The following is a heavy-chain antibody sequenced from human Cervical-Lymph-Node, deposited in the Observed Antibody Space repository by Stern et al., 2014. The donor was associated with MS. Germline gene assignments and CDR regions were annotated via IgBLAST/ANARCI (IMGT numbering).Heavy chain of an antibody. CDR3: ARRGMDV. Sequence: EVQLVQSGAEVKKPGESLTISCKGFGYSFNIYWIAWVRQRPGKGLEWMGIIYPDDSDTGYSPYFQGQVTFSVDKSISTAYLQGSGLKPPDPATYFCARRGMDVWGQGPSVTFPS. CDR1: GYSFNIYW. CDR2: IYPDDSDT. J-gene: IGHJ6*02. V-gene: IGHV5-51*01.